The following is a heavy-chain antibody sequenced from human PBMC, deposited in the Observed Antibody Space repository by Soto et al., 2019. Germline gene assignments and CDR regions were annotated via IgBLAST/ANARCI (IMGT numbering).Heavy chain of an antibody. Sequence: PSETLSLTCAVYGGSFSGYYWSWIRQPPGKGLEWIGEINHSGSTNYNPSLKSRVTISVDTSKNQFSLKLSSVTAADTAVYYCGRGWCSSTSCYTPYYFDYWGQGTLVTVSS. J-gene: IGHJ4*02. CDR1: GGSFSGYY. D-gene: IGHD2-2*02. CDR3: GRGWCSSTSCYTPYYFDY. V-gene: IGHV4-34*01. CDR2: INHSGST.